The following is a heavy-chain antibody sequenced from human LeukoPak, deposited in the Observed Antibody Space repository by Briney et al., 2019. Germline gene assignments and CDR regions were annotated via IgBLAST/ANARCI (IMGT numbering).Heavy chain of an antibody. CDR1: RFTFSNFA. V-gene: IGHV3-23*01. J-gene: IGHJ4*02. D-gene: IGHD2-2*01. CDR2: ISGSGGST. CDR3: AKSGPYCSSTSCNYFDY. Sequence: GGSLRLSCAASRFTFSNFAMSWVRQAPGKGLEWVSAISGSGGSTYYADSVKGRFTISRDNSKNALFLQMNSLRAEDTAVYYCAKSGPYCSSTSCNYFDYRGQGTLVTVSS.